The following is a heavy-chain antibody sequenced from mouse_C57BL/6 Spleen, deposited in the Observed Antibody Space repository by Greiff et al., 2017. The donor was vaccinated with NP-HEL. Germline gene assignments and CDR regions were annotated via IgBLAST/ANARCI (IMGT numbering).Heavy chain of an antibody. D-gene: IGHD1-1*01. CDR2: INPSNGGT. Sequence: VQLQESGTELVKPGASVKLSCKASGYTFTSYWMHWVKQRPGQGLEWIGNINPSNGGTNYNEKFKSKATLTVDKSSSTAYMQLSSLTSEDSAVYYCARSPMDYGTRAMDYWGQGTSVTVSS. J-gene: IGHJ4*01. CDR1: GYTFTSYW. V-gene: IGHV1-53*01. CDR3: ARSPMDYGTRAMDY.